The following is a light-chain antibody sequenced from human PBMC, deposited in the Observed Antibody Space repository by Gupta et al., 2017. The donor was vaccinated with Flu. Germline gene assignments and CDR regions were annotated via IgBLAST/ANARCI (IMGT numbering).Light chain of an antibody. Sequence: QFVLTQLPSVSVASGQRVTIPCTGRSSNFGSGFHVHWYQQFPRKDPKLLIYDNNIRPSGVPDRFSGFRSGASASIVISGLLTEDEAEYHCQSYDSTRTRTVFGGGTKLIVL. V-gene: IGLV1-40*01. CDR1: SSNFGSGFH. CDR2: DNN. CDR3: QSYDSTRTRTV. J-gene: IGLJ3*02.